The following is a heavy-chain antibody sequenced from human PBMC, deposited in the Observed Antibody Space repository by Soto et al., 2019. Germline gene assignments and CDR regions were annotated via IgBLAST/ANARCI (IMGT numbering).Heavy chain of an antibody. CDR2: INHTGGT. V-gene: IGHV4-34*08. CDR3: ATRITVFGLLIPPFDP. D-gene: IGHD3-3*01. CDR1: GGTVNGYY. J-gene: IGHJ5*02. Sequence: SETLSLTCAAYGGTVNGYYWNWIRQPPGKGLEWIAEINHTGGTHYNPSLKSRVTMSVDTSKNQFSLRLSSVTAADTAIYYCATRITVFGLLIPPFDPWGQGTQVTVSS.